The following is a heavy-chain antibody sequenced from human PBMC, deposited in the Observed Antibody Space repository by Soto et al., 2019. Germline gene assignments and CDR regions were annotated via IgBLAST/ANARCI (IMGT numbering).Heavy chain of an antibody. Sequence: PSETLSLTCNVSGAPISSGGFYWSWIRQHPGKGPEWIGYIYNSGTTFYSPSLGSRVTMSLDAAKNHFSLELRSVTVADTAVYYCAREPISTPRGVTQVDPWGQGTQVTVSS. J-gene: IGHJ5*02. CDR3: AREPISTPRGVTQVDP. CDR1: GAPISSGGFY. CDR2: IYNSGTT. D-gene: IGHD3-10*01. V-gene: IGHV4-31*03.